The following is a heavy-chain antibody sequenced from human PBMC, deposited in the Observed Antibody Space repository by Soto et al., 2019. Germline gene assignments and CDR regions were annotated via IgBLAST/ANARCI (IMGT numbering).Heavy chain of an antibody. V-gene: IGHV1-8*01. CDR1: GYTFTSYD. J-gene: IGHJ6*02. CDR3: ARYSSGWYYYYYGMDV. CDR2: MNPNSGNT. D-gene: IGHD6-19*01. Sequence: QVQLVQSGAEVKKPGASVKVSCKASGYTFTSYDINWVRHATGQGLAWMGWMNPNSGNTGYAQKFQGRVTMTRNTYISTAYMELSSLRSEDTAVYYCARYSSGWYYYYYGMDVWGQGTTVTVSS.